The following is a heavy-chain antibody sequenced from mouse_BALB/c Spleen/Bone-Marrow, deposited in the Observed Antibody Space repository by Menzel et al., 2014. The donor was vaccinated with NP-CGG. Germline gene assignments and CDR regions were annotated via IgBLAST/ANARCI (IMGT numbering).Heavy chain of an antibody. CDR2: IDPANGNT. Sequence: VQLKESGAELVKPGASVKLSCTASGFNIKDTYMRWVKQRPEQGLEWIGRIDPANGNTKYDPKFQGKATITADTSSNTAYLQLSSLTSEDTAVYYCARFAYWGQGTLVTVSA. CDR1: GFNIKDTY. V-gene: IGHV14-3*02. CDR3: ARFAY. J-gene: IGHJ3*01.